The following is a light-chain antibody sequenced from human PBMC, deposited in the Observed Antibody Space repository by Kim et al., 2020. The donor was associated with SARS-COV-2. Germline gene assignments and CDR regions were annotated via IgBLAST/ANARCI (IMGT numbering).Light chain of an antibody. J-gene: IGKJ1*01. CDR1: QGISNY. Sequence: DIQMTQSPSSLSASVGDTVTITCRASQGISNYLAWYQQKPGKVPKVLIFGASALQSGVPSRFSGSGSGTDFTLTISSLQPEDVATYYCQKYNGARWTFGQGTKVEIK. V-gene: IGKV1-27*01. CDR2: GAS. CDR3: QKYNGARWT.